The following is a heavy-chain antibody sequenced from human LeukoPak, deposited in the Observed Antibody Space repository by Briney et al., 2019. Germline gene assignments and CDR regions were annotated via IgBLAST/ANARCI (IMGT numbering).Heavy chain of an antibody. CDR2: INPNSGGT. Sequence: ASVKVSCKASGYTFSGYYMHWVRQAPGQGLEWMGWINPNSGGTNYAQKFQGRVTMTRDTSISTAYMELSRLRSDDTAVYYCARDAGSSGYYFDYWGQGTLVTVSS. V-gene: IGHV1-2*02. CDR1: GYTFSGYY. J-gene: IGHJ4*02. D-gene: IGHD3-22*01. CDR3: ARDAGSSGYYFDY.